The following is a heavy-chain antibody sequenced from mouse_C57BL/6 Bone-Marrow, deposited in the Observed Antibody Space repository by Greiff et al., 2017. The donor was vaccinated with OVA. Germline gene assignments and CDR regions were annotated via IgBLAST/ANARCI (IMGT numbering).Heavy chain of an antibody. CDR3: AKGRSWYFDV. CDR2: IYPRSGNT. Sequence: QVTLKESGAELARPGASVKLSCKASGYTFTSYGISWVKQRTGQGLEWIGEIYPRSGNTYYNEKFKGKATLTADKSSSTAYMELRSLTSEDSAVYFCAKGRSWYFDVWGTGTTVTVSS. J-gene: IGHJ1*03. CDR1: GYTFTSYG. V-gene: IGHV1-81*01. D-gene: IGHD3-3*01.